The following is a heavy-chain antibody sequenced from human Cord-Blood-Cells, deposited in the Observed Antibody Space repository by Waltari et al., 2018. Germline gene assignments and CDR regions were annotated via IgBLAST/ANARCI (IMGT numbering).Heavy chain of an antibody. Sequence: EVQLVESGGGLVKPGGSLRLSCAASGFTFSSYSMNWVRQAPGKGLEWVSTISSSSSYIYYADSVKGRFTISRDNAKNSLYLQMNSLRAEDTAVYYCARDLETVTTYYYYYYMDVWGKGTTVTVSS. CDR1: GFTFSSYS. J-gene: IGHJ6*03. CDR2: ISSSSSYI. V-gene: IGHV3-21*01. CDR3: ARDLETVTTYYYYYYMDV. D-gene: IGHD4-4*01.